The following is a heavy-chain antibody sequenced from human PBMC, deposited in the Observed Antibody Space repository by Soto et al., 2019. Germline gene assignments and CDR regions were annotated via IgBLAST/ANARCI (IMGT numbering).Heavy chain of an antibody. J-gene: IGHJ3*01. Sequence: EVKLLESGGGLAQPGGSLRLSCVGSGFTFDSYAISWVRQAPGKGLQWISAISGNGAGTDYAHSVKGRFTISRDNSKNTVHLQMNSMRAEDTALYYCAQDTVGGYSFWSGYYSDGLDVWGQGTRVTVSS. V-gene: IGHV3-23*01. CDR2: ISGNGAGT. CDR3: AQDTVGGYSFWSGYYSDGLDV. D-gene: IGHD3-3*01. CDR1: GFTFDSYA.